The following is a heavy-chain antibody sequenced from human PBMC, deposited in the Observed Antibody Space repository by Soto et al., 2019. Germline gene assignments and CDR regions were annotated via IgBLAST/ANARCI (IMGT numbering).Heavy chain of an antibody. J-gene: IGHJ4*02. Sequence: QVQLVESGGGVVQPGRSLRLSCAASGFTFSSYGMHWVRQAPGQGLEWVAVIWYDGSNKYYADSVKGRFTISRDNSKNTLYLQMNRLRAEDTAVYYCARATGYSSSWSLDYWGQGTLVTVSS. V-gene: IGHV3-33*01. D-gene: IGHD6-13*01. CDR1: GFTFSSYG. CDR2: IWYDGSNK. CDR3: ARATGYSSSWSLDY.